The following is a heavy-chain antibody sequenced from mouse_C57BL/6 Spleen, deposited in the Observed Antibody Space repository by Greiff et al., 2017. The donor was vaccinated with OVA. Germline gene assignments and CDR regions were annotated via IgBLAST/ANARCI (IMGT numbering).Heavy chain of an antibody. J-gene: IGHJ3*01. V-gene: IGHV14-1*01. Sequence: EVQLQQSGAELVRPGASVKLSCTASGFNIKDYYMHWVKQRPEKGLEWIGRIDPEDGDTEYAPKFQGKATMTADTSSNTAYLQLSSLTSEDTAVYYCTQGYRGFAYWGKGTLVTVSA. CDR1: GFNIKDYY. D-gene: IGHD2-2*01. CDR2: IDPEDGDT. CDR3: TQGYRGFAY.